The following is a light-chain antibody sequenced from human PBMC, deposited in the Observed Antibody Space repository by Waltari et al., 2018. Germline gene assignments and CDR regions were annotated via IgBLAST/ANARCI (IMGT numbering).Light chain of an antibody. CDR2: GAS. Sequence: DIVMTQSPDSVAVSLGERATLNCRSSQSILYNSNNKSYLAWYQQKPGQAPRLLIYGASNRATGIPARFSGSGSGTDFTLSISSLEPEDFVVYYCQQRSTWPNTFGQGTKLEIK. V-gene: IGKV4-1*01. J-gene: IGKJ2*01. CDR1: QSILYNSNNKSY. CDR3: QQRSTWPNT.